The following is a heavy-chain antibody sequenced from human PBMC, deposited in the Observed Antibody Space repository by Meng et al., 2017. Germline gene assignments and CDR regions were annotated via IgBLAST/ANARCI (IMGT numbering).Heavy chain of an antibody. Sequence: SETLSLTCTVSGGSISSYYWSWIRQPPGKGLEWIGSIYYSGSTYYNPSLKSRVTISVDTSKNQFSLKLSSVTAADTAVYYCARRAFWTFDIWGQGTMVTVSS. CDR2: IYYSGST. V-gene: IGHV4-59*12. CDR3: ARRAFWTFDI. CDR1: GGSISSYY. J-gene: IGHJ3*02. D-gene: IGHD3-3*01.